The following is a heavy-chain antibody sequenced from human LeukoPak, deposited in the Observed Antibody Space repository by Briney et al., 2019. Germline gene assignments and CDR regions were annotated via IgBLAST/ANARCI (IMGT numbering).Heavy chain of an antibody. J-gene: IGHJ6*02. CDR2: INHSGST. CDR1: GGSFSGYY. Sequence: SETLSLTCAVYGGSFSGYYWSWIRQPPGKGLEWIGEINHSGSTNYNPSLKSRVTISVDTSKNQFSLKLSSVTAADTAVYYCARDCGGSCDSGQTYFSYYYYGMDVWGQGTTVTVSS. CDR3: ARDCGGSCDSGQTYFSYYYYGMDV. D-gene: IGHD2-15*01. V-gene: IGHV4-34*01.